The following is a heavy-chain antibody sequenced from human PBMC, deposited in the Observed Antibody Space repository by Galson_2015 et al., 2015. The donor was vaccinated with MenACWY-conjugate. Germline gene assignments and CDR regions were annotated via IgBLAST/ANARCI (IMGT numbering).Heavy chain of an antibody. Sequence: SVKVSCKASGYTFATYAIHWVRQAPGQRLEYLGWINAGNSNTRSAQKLQGRVTITRDTSANTAYMELSSLRSEDTAEYYCARASLGYGNDFFDLWGQGTLVIVSS. V-gene: IGHV1-3*01. D-gene: IGHD5-18*01. CDR1: GYTFATYA. J-gene: IGHJ4*02. CDR2: INAGNSNT. CDR3: ARASLGYGNDFFDL.